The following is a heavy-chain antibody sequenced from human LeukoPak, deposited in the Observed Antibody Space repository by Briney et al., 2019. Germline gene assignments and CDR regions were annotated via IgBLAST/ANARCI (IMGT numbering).Heavy chain of an antibody. V-gene: IGHV4-39*01. Sequence: PSETLSLTCTVSGGSISSSSYYWGWIRQPLGKGLEWIGSIYYSGSTYYNPSLKSRVTISVDTSKNQFSLKLSSVTAADTAVYYCASPLPHFDWLFEPDYWGQGTLVTVSS. CDR3: ASPLPHFDWLFEPDY. CDR1: GGSISSSSYY. J-gene: IGHJ4*02. CDR2: IYYSGST. D-gene: IGHD3-9*01.